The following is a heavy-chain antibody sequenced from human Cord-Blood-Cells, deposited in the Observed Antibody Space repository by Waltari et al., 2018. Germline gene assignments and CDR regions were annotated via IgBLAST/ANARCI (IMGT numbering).Heavy chain of an antibody. V-gene: IGHV4-34*01. D-gene: IGHD5-12*01. J-gene: IGHJ6*03. Sequence: QVQLQQWGAGLLKPSETLSLTCAVYGGSFSGYYWSWIRQPPGKGLEWIGEINHSGSTNYNPSLKSRVTISVDTSKNQFSLKLSSVTAADTAVYYCARGGYAYYYYYYYMDVWGKGTTVTVSS. CDR1: GGSFSGYY. CDR3: ARGGYAYYYYYYYMDV. CDR2: INHSGST.